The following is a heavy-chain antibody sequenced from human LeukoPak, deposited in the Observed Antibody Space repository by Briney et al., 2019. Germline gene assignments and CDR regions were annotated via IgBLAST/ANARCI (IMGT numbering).Heavy chain of an antibody. V-gene: IGHV3-30*02. D-gene: IGHD6-13*01. Sequence: PGGCLRLSCAASGFSFSSYAMYWVRQAPGKGLEWVALIRYDGIDKYYVDSVKGRFTISRDNSKNMLYLQMNSLRTEDTAVYYCVKTGSGWFGDYWGQGARVTAS. J-gene: IGHJ4*02. CDR3: VKTGSGWFGDY. CDR1: GFSFSSYA. CDR2: IRYDGIDK.